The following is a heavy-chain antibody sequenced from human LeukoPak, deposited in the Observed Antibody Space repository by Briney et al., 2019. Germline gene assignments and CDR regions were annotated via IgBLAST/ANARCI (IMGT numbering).Heavy chain of an antibody. CDR2: IYYSGST. Sequence: SETLSLTCTVSGGSISSGSYYWSWIRQPPGKGLEWIGYIYYSGSTNYNPSLKSRVTISVDTSKNQFSLKLSSVTAADTAVYYCATALAYCGGDCYDDAFDIWGQGTMVTVSS. D-gene: IGHD2-21*02. V-gene: IGHV4-61*01. CDR1: GGSISSGSYY. CDR3: ATALAYCGGDCYDDAFDI. J-gene: IGHJ3*02.